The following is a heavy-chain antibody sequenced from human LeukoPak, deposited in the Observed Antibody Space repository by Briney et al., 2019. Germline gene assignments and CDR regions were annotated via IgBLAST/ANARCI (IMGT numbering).Heavy chain of an antibody. Sequence: SETLSLTCTVSGGSISSYYWSWIRQPPGKGLEWIGYIYYSGSTNYNPSLKSRVTISVDTSKNQFSLKLSSVTAADTAVYYCARVPYYCGMDVWGQGTTVTVSS. CDR1: GGSISSYY. CDR3: ARVPYYCGMDV. CDR2: IYYSGST. J-gene: IGHJ6*02. V-gene: IGHV4-59*01.